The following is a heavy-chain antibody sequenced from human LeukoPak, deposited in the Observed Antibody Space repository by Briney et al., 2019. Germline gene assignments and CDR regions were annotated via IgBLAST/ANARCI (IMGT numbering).Heavy chain of an antibody. CDR3: ANAGFDYGDY. Sequence: PGGSLRLSCAASGVTFSSYAMSWVRQAPGKGLEWVLAISGSGGSTYYADSVKGRFTISRDNSKNTLYLQMNSLRAEDTAVYYCANAGFDYGDYWGQGTLVTVSS. V-gene: IGHV3-23*01. D-gene: IGHD3-10*01. J-gene: IGHJ4*02. CDR2: ISGSGGST. CDR1: GVTFSSYA.